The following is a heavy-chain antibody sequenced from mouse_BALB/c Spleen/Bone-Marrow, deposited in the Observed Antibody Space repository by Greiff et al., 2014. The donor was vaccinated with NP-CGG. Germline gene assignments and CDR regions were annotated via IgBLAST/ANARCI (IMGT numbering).Heavy chain of an antibody. V-gene: IGHV2-9*02. CDR2: IWAGGST. CDR1: GFSLTTYG. J-gene: IGHJ1*01. Sequence: VQLQESGPGLVAPSQSLSFTCTVSGFSLTTYGVHWVRQPPGKGLEWLGVIWAGGSTNYNSALMSRLSISKDNSKSQVFLKMNSLQTDDTAMYYCARPYGSNYGDWYFDVWGAGTTVTVSS. CDR3: ARPYGSNYGDWYFDV. D-gene: IGHD1-1*01.